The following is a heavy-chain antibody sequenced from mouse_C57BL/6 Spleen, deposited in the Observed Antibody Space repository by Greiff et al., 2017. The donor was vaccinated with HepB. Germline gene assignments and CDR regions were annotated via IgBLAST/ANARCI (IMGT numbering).Heavy chain of an antibody. Sequence: EVQLKESGPGLVKPSQSLSLTCSVTGYSITSGYYWNWIRQFPGNKLEWMGYISYDGSNNYNPSLKNRISITRDTSKNQFFLKLNSVTTEDTATYYCASTLYGSRFDYWGQGTTLTVSS. CDR1: GYSITSGYY. J-gene: IGHJ2*01. CDR2: ISYDGSN. CDR3: ASTLYGSRFDY. D-gene: IGHD1-1*01. V-gene: IGHV3-6*01.